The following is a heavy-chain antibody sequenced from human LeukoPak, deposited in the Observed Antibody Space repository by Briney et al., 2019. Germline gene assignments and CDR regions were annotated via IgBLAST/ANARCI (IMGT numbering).Heavy chain of an antibody. CDR2: IRYDGNEK. CDR1: GFTFRSNA. V-gene: IGHV3-30*02. Sequence: GGSLRLSCAASGFTFRSNAMHWVRQGPGKGLEWVTFIRYDGNEKYYADSVKGRFTVSRDNSKNTLYLQMNSLRVEDTAVYYCAQERDRRGYFDYWGQGTLVTVSS. J-gene: IGHJ4*02. D-gene: IGHD2-15*01. CDR3: AQERDRRGYFDY.